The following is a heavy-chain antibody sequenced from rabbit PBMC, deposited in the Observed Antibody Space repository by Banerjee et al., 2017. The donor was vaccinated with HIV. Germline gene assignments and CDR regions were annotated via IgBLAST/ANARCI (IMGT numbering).Heavy chain of an antibody. D-gene: IGHD3-1*01. Sequence: QEQLVESGGGLVQPEGSLTLTCTASGFSFSSSYWIWWVRQAPGKGLEWIACIDTGSSGTTYYASWAKGRFTISKTSSTTVTLQMTSLTAADTATYFCARLWADTRGNLNLWGQGTLVTVS. CDR2: IDTGSSGTT. CDR3: ARLWADTRGNLNL. CDR1: GFSFSSSYW. J-gene: IGHJ4*01. V-gene: IGHV1S45*01.